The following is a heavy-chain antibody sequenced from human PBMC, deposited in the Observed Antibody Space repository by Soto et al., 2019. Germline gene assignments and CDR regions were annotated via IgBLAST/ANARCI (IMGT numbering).Heavy chain of an antibody. V-gene: IGHV4-30-4*01. J-gene: IGHJ5*02. CDR3: ARVGTVLEIVTNNWFDP. Sequence: SETLSLTCTVSGGSIISGDYYWSWIRQPPGKGLEWIGYISASGSTYYNPSLKSRATTSLDTSKNQLSLLLTSMTAADTAVYYCARVGTVLEIVTNNWFDPWGQGTLVTVSS. CDR2: ISASGST. CDR1: GGSIISGDYY. D-gene: IGHD3-22*01.